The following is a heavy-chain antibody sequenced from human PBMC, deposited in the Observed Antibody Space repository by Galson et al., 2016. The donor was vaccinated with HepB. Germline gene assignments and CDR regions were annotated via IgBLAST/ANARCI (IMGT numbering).Heavy chain of an antibody. D-gene: IGHD3-22*01. CDR2: IIPIFGTP. J-gene: IGHJ4*02. CDR1: GGTFSSHA. CDR3: ARASYSDTSGYQYYFDY. V-gene: IGHV1-69*13. Sequence: SVKVSCKASGGTFSSHAISWVRQAPGQGLEWMGGIIPIFGTPNYAQKFLGRVTITADESTSTAYMELSTLRSEDTAVYYCARASYSDTSGYQYYFDYWGQGTLVTVSS.